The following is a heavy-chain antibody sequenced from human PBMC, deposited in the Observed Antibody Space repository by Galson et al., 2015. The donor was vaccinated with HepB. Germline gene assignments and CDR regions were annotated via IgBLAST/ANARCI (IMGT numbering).Heavy chain of an antibody. CDR3: ARDALQLWWEEPDHWYFDL. J-gene: IGHJ2*01. V-gene: IGHV3-11*05. D-gene: IGHD2-21*01. CDR2: ISSSSSYT. CDR1: GFTFSDYY. Sequence: SLRLSCAASGFTFSDYYMSWIRQAPGKGLEWVSYISSSSSYTNYADSVKGRFTISRDNAKNSLYLQMNSLRAEDTAVYYCARDALQLWWEEPDHWYFDLWGRGILVTVSS.